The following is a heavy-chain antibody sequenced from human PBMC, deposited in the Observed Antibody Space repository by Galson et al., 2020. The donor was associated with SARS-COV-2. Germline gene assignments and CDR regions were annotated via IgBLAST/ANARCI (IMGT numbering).Heavy chain of an antibody. J-gene: IGHJ3*02. CDR3: ARLHYGEYAPEAFDI. CDR2: ISHSGAT. Sequence: SETLSLTCAVSGSSISSGSYSWNWIRQPPGKGLGWIGNISHSGATYYNPSLKSRVTISGDRSKNQFSLRLSSVTAADTAVYYCARLHYGEYAPEAFDIWGPGTRVTVAS. CDR1: GSSISSGSYS. D-gene: IGHD4-17*01. V-gene: IGHV4-30-2*01.